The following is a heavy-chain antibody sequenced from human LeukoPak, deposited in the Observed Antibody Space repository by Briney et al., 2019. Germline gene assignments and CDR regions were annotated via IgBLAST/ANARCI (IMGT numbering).Heavy chain of an antibody. CDR3: ARGHASGWTRDAFDL. J-gene: IGHJ3*01. Sequence: PGGSLRLSCAASESTFNHSWLHWCRQAPGQGLLWVSHVNEDGSRTTYADSVKGRFTVSRDNARNTLSLQMNSLGVDDTAVYYCARGHASGWTRDAFDLWGQGTMLTVSS. D-gene: IGHD6-19*01. CDR2: VNEDGSRT. V-gene: IGHV3-74*01. CDR1: ESTFNHSW.